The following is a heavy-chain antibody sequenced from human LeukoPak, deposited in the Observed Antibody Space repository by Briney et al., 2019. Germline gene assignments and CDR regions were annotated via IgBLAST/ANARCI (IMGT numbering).Heavy chain of an antibody. CDR2: IRYDGGNK. CDR3: AKTQYYYDSSGYNEGAYYFDY. D-gene: IGHD3-22*01. Sequence: GGSLRLSCAASGFTFSSYGMHWVRQAPGKGLEWVAFIRYDGGNKYYADSVKGRFTISRDNSKNTLYLQMNSLRAEDTAVYYCAKTQYYYDSSGYNEGAYYFDYWGQGTLVTVSS. CDR1: GFTFSSYG. V-gene: IGHV3-30*02. J-gene: IGHJ4*02.